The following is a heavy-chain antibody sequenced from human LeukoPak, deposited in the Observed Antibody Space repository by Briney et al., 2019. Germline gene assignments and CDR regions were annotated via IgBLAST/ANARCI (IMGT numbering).Heavy chain of an antibody. CDR2: VIHSGSA. Sequence: SETLSLTCTVSGGSISSSSYYWGWIRQPPGKGLEWIGSVIHSGSAYYNPSLKSRVTMSVDTSKNQLSLKLTSVTAADTAVYYCARDFFKYGSGSFHDYWGQGTLVTVSS. CDR1: GGSISSSSYY. CDR3: ARDFFKYGSGSFHDY. V-gene: IGHV4-39*07. D-gene: IGHD3-10*01. J-gene: IGHJ4*02.